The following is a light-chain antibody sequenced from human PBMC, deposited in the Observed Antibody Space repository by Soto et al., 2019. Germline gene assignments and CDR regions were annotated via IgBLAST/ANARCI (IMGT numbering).Light chain of an antibody. CDR1: QSVSSY. V-gene: IGKV3-11*01. CDR3: QQRSDWPST. Sequence: EIVLTQSPATLSLSPGERATLSCRASQSVSSYLAWYQQKPGQAPRLLIYDASNRATGIPARFSGSGSGTDFTLTISSLEPDDFPVYYCQQRSDWPSTFGGGTKVQFK. CDR2: DAS. J-gene: IGKJ4*01.